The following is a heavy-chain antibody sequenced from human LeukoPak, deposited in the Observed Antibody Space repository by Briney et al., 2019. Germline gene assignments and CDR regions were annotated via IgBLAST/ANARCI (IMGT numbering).Heavy chain of an antibody. CDR3: ASPTSWNAGVVDY. Sequence: GGSLRLSCAASGVMFSTYWMNWVRQAPGKGLEFVASIKPDGSAKYYMDSVKGRFTISRDNAKNSLYLQMNSLRVEDTAVYYNASPTSWNAGVVDYWGQGTLVTVSS. V-gene: IGHV3-7*01. CDR2: IKPDGSAK. CDR1: GVMFSTYW. J-gene: IGHJ4*02. D-gene: IGHD1-1*01.